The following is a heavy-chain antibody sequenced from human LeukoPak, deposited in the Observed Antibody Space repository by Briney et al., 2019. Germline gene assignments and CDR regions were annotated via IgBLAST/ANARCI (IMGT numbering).Heavy chain of an antibody. J-gene: IGHJ4*02. CDR2: FDPEDGET. CDR3: ATSKGLGSYGDLFDY. Sequence: ASVKVSCKVSGYTLTELSMHWVRQAPGKGLGWMGGFDPEDGETIYAQKFQGRVTMTEDTSTDTAYMELSSLRSEDTAVYYCATSKGLGSYGDLFDYWGQGTLVTVSS. D-gene: IGHD4-17*01. CDR1: GYTLTELS. V-gene: IGHV1-24*01.